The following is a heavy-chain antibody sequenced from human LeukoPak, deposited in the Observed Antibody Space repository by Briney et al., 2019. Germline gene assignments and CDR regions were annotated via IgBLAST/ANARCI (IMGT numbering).Heavy chain of an antibody. V-gene: IGHV4-39*01. CDR1: GGSISSSSYY. CDR2: IYYSGST. CDR3: ARHGAQDFWSGYYLHAFDI. J-gene: IGHJ3*02. D-gene: IGHD3-3*01. Sequence: PSETLSLTCTVSGGSISSSSYYWGWIRQPPGKGLEWIGSIYYSGSTYYNPSLKSRVTISVDTSKNQFSLKLSSVTAADTAVYYCARHGAQDFWSGYYLHAFDIWGQGTMVTVSS.